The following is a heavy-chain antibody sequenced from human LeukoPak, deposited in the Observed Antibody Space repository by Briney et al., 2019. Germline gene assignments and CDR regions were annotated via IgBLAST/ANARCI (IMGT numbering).Heavy chain of an antibody. D-gene: IGHD2-15*01. CDR3: ARCSGGSCYSGDY. CDR1: GFTFSSYG. V-gene: IGHV3-33*01. CDR2: IWYDGSNK. Sequence: GRSLRLSCAASGFTFSSYGMHWVRQAPGKGLEWVAVIWYDGSNKYYADSVKGRFTISRDNSKNTLYLQMNSLRAEDTAVYYCARCSGGSCYSGDYWGQGTLVTVSP. J-gene: IGHJ4*02.